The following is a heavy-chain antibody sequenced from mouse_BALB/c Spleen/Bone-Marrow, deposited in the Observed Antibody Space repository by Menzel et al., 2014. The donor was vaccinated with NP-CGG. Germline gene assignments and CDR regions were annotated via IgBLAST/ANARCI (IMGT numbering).Heavy chain of an antibody. D-gene: IGHD1-1*01. CDR2: INPSTGFT. Sequence: VKLVESGAELARPGASVKMSCKASGYTFTTYTMHWVQRRPGQGLEWVGYINPSTGFTNYNQIFKDKATLAADKSSSTAYMQLSSLTSEDSAVYYCARGGFLLRSLALDYWGQGTSVTVSS. J-gene: IGHJ4*01. CDR1: GYTFTTYT. V-gene: IGHV1-4*01. CDR3: ARGGFLLRSLALDY.